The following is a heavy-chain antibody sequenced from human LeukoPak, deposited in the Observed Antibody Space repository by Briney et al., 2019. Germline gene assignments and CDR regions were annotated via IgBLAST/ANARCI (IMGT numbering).Heavy chain of an antibody. Sequence: SETLSLTCTVSGGSISSSSYYWGWIRQPPGKGLEWIGSIYYSGSTYYNPSLKSRVTISVDTSKNQFSLKLSSVTAADTAVYYCARIWFGEYDWSQGTLVTVSS. CDR3: ARIWFGEYD. CDR1: GGSISSSSYY. V-gene: IGHV4-39*07. D-gene: IGHD3-10*01. J-gene: IGHJ4*02. CDR2: IYYSGST.